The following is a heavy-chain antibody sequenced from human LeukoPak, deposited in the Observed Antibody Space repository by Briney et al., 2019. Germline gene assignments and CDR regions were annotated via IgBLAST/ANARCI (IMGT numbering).Heavy chain of an antibody. D-gene: IGHD3-16*01. CDR3: ARFLGGYGYFDY. CDR1: GFTFSSYS. CDR2: ISSSSSYI. V-gene: IGHV3-21*01. J-gene: IGHJ4*02. Sequence: PGGSLRLSCAASGFTFSSYSMNWVRQAPGKGLEWVSSISSSSSYIYYADSVKGRFTISRDNAENSLYLQMNSLRAEDTAVYYCARFLGGYGYFDYWGQGTLVTVSS.